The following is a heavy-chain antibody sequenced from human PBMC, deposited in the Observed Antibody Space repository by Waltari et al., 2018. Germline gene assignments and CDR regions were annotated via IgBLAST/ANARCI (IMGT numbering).Heavy chain of an antibody. CDR3: ASPPGSGSLYGMDV. Sequence: QVQLVESGGGVVQPGRSLRLSCAAAGFTFSTHDMHWVRRAPDKGLEWVAVISYDGSNKYYADSVKGRFTISRDNSKNTLYLQMNSLRAEDTAVYYCASPPGSGSLYGMDVWGQGTTVTVFS. CDR1: GFTFSTHD. V-gene: IGHV3-30-3*01. CDR2: ISYDGSNK. J-gene: IGHJ6*02. D-gene: IGHD3-10*01.